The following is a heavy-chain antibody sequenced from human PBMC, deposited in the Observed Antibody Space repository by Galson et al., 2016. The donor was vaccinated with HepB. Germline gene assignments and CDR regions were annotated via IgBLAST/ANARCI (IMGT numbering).Heavy chain of an antibody. V-gene: IGHV3-21*06. CDR3: TRGSRWSGYYTIDY. Sequence: SLRLSCAASGFNFGSYSINWVRQAPGKGLEWVSSINSPGLKIHYADSLKGRFTISRDTAKSSVFLQMSGLGAEDTAIYYCTRGSRWSGYYTIDYWGRGTPVTVSS. D-gene: IGHD3-3*01. CDR2: INSPGLKI. J-gene: IGHJ4*02. CDR1: GFNFGSYS.